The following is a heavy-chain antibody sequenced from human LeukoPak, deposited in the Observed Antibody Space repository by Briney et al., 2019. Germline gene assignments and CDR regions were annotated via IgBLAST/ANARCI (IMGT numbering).Heavy chain of an antibody. Sequence: GGSLRLSCVASGFTFSDFYMSWIRQAPGKGLEWVSYISSSSSSVYYADSVKGRFTISRDNAKNSLYLQMNSLRAEDTAVYYCARPPYNSGWYYFDYWGQGTLVTVSS. J-gene: IGHJ4*02. CDR1: GFTFSDFY. V-gene: IGHV3-11*04. CDR2: ISSSSSSV. D-gene: IGHD6-19*01. CDR3: ARPPYNSGWYYFDY.